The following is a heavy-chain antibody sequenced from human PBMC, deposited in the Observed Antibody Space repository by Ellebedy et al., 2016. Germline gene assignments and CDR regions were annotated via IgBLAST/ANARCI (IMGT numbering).Heavy chain of an antibody. J-gene: IGHJ4*02. CDR2: IKSKTDGGTS. CDR1: GFTFSNAW. Sequence: GESLKISCAASGFTFSNAWMSWVRQAPGKGLEWVGRIKSKTDGGTSDYAAPVKGRFTISRDDSKNTLYLQMNSLKTEDTAVYYCTTDPPRVDYWGQGTLVTVSS. V-gene: IGHV3-15*01. CDR3: TTDPPRVDY.